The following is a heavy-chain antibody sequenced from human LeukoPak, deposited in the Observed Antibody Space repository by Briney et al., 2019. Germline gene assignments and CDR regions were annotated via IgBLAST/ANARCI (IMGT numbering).Heavy chain of an antibody. Sequence: PGGSLRLSCEASGFIFRKYVMTWVRQAPGKGLEWVSGISNSDGSTYNADSVKGRFIISRDNSKNTLYLQMNSLRAEDTAVYYCAKDFFDYVWGSYRYYDYWGQGTLVTVSS. V-gene: IGHV3-23*01. CDR2: ISNSDGST. CDR1: GFIFRKYV. CDR3: AKDFFDYVWGSYRYYDY. D-gene: IGHD3-16*02. J-gene: IGHJ4*02.